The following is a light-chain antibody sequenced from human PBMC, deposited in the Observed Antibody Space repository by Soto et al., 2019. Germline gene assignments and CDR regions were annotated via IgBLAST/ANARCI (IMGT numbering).Light chain of an antibody. V-gene: IGKV3-20*01. J-gene: IGKJ1*01. CDR2: GAS. CDR1: QSVSSSY. CDR3: QQYGSSPWWT. Sequence: EIVLTQSPGTLSLSPGERATLSCRASQSVSSSYLAWYQQKPGQAPRLLIYGASSRATGFPDRFSGSGSGTDFTLTISRLEPEDFAVYYCQQYGSSPWWTFGQGTKVEIK.